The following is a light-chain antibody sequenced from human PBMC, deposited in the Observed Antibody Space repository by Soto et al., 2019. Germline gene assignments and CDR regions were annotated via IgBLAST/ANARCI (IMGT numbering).Light chain of an antibody. CDR1: QSVSSN. Sequence: EIVMTQSPATLSVSPGERATLACRASQSVSSNLAWYQQRPCQAPRLLIYGASARATSIPARFSGSGSGTEFALTLSSMQSEDFAVYYCQQYNNWPPYTFGQGTKLEIK. CDR2: GAS. J-gene: IGKJ2*01. V-gene: IGKV3-15*01. CDR3: QQYNNWPPYT.